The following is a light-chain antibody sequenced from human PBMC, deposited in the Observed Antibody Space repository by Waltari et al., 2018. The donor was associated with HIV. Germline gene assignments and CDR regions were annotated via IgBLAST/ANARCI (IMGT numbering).Light chain of an antibody. J-gene: IGLJ2*01. CDR2: DEN. CDR1: SLRNYS. CDR3: SSRDSSINRVV. Sequence: SSELTQDPAVSVALGKTVRITCQGDSLRNYSATWYQQNPGQAPRLVIYDENNRPSGIPDRFSCSSSGNTASLTITGAQAEDEAHYYCSSRDSSINRVVFGGGTGLTVL. V-gene: IGLV3-19*01.